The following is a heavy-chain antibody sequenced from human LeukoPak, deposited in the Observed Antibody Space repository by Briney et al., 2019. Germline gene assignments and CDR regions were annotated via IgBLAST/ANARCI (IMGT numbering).Heavy chain of an antibody. CDR2: IWYDGSNN. CDR1: GFTFSNYG. J-gene: IGHJ4*02. CDR3: ARGRNMVRGVHYHFDY. Sequence: GGSLRLSCAASGFTFSNYGMHWVRQTPGKGLEWVALIWYDGSNNCYADSVKGRFTISRDNSKNTLYLQMNSLRAEDTAMYYCARGRNMVRGVHYHFDYWGQGTLVTVSS. V-gene: IGHV3-33*01. D-gene: IGHD3-10*01.